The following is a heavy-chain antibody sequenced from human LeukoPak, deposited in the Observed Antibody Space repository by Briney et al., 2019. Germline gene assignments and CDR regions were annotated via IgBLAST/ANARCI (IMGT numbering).Heavy chain of an antibody. CDR3: TTRVVTTNDY. CDR2: IKTTREGGTT. Sequence: GGSLRLSCAASGFTFSNAWMNWVRQAPGKGREWVGRIKTTREGGTTDCAAPMRGRFTISRDDSKNTLYLQMDSLKTEDPAVYYCTTRVVTTNDYWGQGTLVTVSS. J-gene: IGHJ4*02. CDR1: GFTFSNAW. D-gene: IGHD2-21*02. V-gene: IGHV3-15*01.